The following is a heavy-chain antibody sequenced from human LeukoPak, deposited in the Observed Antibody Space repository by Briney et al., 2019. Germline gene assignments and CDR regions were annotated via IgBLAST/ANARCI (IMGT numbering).Heavy chain of an antibody. J-gene: IGHJ4*02. D-gene: IGHD3-3*01. Sequence: GGSLRLSCAASGFTFSGYAMSWGREAPGEGVGWVSAISGSGGSTYYADSVKGRFTISRDNSKNTLYLQMNSLRAEDTAVYYCANIYDFWSGYLDYWGQGTLVTVSS. CDR1: GFTFSGYA. CDR2: ISGSGGST. CDR3: ANIYDFWSGYLDY. V-gene: IGHV3-23*01.